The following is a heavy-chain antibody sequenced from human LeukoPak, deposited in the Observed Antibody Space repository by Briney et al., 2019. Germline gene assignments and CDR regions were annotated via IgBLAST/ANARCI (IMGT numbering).Heavy chain of an antibody. CDR1: EFTFSSYA. D-gene: IGHD2-8*01. V-gene: IGHV3-23*01. J-gene: IGHJ1*01. CDR2: ISGSGGST. Sequence: GGSLRLSCAASEFTFSSYAMSWVRQAPGKGLEWVSAISGSGGSTYYADSVKGRFTISRDNSKNTLYLQMNSLRAEDTAVYYCAKEPGYCTNGVCYSHFQHWGQGTLVTVSS. CDR3: AKEPGYCTNGVCYSHFQH.